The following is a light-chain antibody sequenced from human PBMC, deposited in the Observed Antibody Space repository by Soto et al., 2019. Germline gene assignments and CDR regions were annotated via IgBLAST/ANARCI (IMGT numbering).Light chain of an antibody. J-gene: IGKJ1*01. CDR3: QQSYSTPRT. CDR2: AAY. CDR1: QRISTH. V-gene: IGKV1-39*01. Sequence: GDRVTITCRASQRISTHLNWYQQKPGKAPNLLIYAAYNLQSGLPSRFSGSGSGTDFTLTISSLQPEDFATYYCQQSYSTPRTFGQGTKVDIK.